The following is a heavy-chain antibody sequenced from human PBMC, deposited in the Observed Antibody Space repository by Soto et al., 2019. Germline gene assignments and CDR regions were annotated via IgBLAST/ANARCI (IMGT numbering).Heavy chain of an antibody. CDR3: AKTRAPYYNSSGYYVDY. CDR2: ISYDGSNK. Sequence: GGSLRLSCSASGFTFSSYGMHWVRQAPGKGLEWVAVISYDGSNKYYADSVKGRFTISRDNSKNTLYLQMNSLRAEDTAVYYCAKTRAPYYNSSGYYVDYWGQGTLGTVSS. CDR1: GFTFSSYG. D-gene: IGHD3-22*01. V-gene: IGHV3-30*18. J-gene: IGHJ4*02.